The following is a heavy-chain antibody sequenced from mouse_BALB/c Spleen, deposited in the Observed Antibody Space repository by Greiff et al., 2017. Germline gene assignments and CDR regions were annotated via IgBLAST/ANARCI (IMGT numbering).Heavy chain of an antibody. Sequence: DVHLVESGGGLVQPGGSLKLSCAASGFTFSSYGMSWVRQTPDKRLELVATINSNGGSTYYPDSVKGRFTISRDNAKNTLYLQMSSLKSEDTAMYYCAREGVWYSYWGQGTLVTVSA. V-gene: IGHV5-6-3*01. J-gene: IGHJ3*01. CDR3: AREGVWYSY. D-gene: IGHD2-10*02. CDR2: INSNGGST. CDR1: GFTFSSYG.